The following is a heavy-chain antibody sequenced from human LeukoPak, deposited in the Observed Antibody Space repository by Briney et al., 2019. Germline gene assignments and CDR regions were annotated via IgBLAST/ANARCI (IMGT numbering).Heavy chain of an antibody. CDR3: ARGYYYDSSGYYPYFDY. J-gene: IGHJ4*02. CDR2: IYSGGST. V-gene: IGHV3-53*01. CDR1: GFTVSSNY. D-gene: IGHD3-22*01. Sequence: GGSLRLSCAASGFTVSSNYMSWVRQAPGKGLEWVSVIYSGGSTYYADSVKGRFTISRDNSKNTLYLQMNSLRAEDTTVYYCARGYYYDSSGYYPYFDYWGQGTLVTVSS.